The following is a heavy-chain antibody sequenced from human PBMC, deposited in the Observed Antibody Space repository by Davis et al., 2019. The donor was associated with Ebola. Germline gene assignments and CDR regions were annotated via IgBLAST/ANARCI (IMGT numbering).Heavy chain of an antibody. J-gene: IGHJ3*01. D-gene: IGHD4-17*01. Sequence: SETLSLTCAVSGGSISSGGYSWSWIRQPPGKGLEWIGYIYYSGSTYYNPSLKSRVTISVDTSKNQFSLKLSSVTAADTAVYYCARDLTLTSQHRGPRPRHAFDFWGQGTMVTVSS. CDR2: IYYSGST. V-gene: IGHV4-30-4*07. CDR3: ARDLTLTSQHRGPRPRHAFDF. CDR1: GGSISSGGYS.